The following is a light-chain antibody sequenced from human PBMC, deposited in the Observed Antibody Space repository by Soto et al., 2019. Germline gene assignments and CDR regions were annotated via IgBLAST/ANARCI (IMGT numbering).Light chain of an antibody. CDR2: GAS. CDR1: QSVDIN. Sequence: EIVLTQSPATLSVSPGDRVTLSCRASQSVDINLAWYQQRPGQAPRLLVYGASTKATDMPGRFSGRGSGTEFTLTINNLQSEDFAVYYCQQYGKSPQITFGQGTRLEIK. CDR3: QQYGKSPQIT. J-gene: IGKJ5*01. V-gene: IGKV3-15*01.